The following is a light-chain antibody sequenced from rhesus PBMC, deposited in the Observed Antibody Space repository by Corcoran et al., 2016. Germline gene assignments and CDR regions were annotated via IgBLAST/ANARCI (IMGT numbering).Light chain of an antibody. J-gene: IGKJ1*01. Sequence: DIQMTQSPSSLSASVGDTVTITCRASQSISSWLAWYQQKPGKAPKLLTYKASSLQRGVPSRFSVSGSGTDFTITINSRQSEDFATYYCKRYNSSPRTFGKGPRWKSN. CDR2: KAS. CDR1: QSISSW. V-gene: IGKV1-22*01. CDR3: KRYNSSPRT.